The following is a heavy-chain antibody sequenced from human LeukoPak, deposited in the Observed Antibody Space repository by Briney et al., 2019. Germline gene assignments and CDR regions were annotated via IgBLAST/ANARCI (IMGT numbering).Heavy chain of an antibody. D-gene: IGHD3-22*01. CDR2: IYPGDSDT. CDR1: GYSFTNYW. Sequence: GESLKISCKGSGYSFTNYWIGWVREMPGKGLEWMGIIYPGDSDTRYSPAFQGQVTISADKSISTAYLQWSSLKASDTAMYYCGRLDIRGIYYYDSSGHPDYWGQGTLVTVSS. J-gene: IGHJ4*02. V-gene: IGHV5-51*01. CDR3: GRLDIRGIYYYDSSGHPDY.